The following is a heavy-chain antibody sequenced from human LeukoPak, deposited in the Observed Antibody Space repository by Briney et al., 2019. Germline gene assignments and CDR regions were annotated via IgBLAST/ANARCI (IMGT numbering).Heavy chain of an antibody. J-gene: IGHJ4*02. D-gene: IGHD3-3*01. CDR3: AKSGSGFDGYYFDY. V-gene: IGHV3-23*01. CDR2: ISGSGGST. Sequence: PGGSLRLSCAASGFTFSSYAMSWVRQAPGKGLEWVSAISGSGGSTYYADSVEGRFTISRDNSKNTLYLQMNSLRAEDTAVYYCAKSGSGFDGYYFDYWGQGTLVTVSS. CDR1: GFTFSSYA.